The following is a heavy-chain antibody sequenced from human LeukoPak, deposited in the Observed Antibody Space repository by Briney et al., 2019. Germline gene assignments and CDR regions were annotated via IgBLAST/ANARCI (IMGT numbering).Heavy chain of an antibody. CDR2: IKQDGSEK. V-gene: IGHV3-7*01. J-gene: IGHJ4*02. D-gene: IGHD2-2*01. CDR3: ARGLHCSSTSCYGFDY. CDR1: GFTFSNAW. Sequence: GGSLRLSCAASGFTFSNAWMSWVRQAPGKGLEWVANIKQDGSEKYYVDSVKGRFTISRDNAKNSLYLQMSSLRAEDTAVYYCARGLHCSSTSCYGFDYWGQGTLVTVSS.